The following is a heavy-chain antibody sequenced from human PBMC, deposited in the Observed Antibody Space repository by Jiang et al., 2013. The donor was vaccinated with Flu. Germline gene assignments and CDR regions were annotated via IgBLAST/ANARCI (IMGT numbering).Heavy chain of an antibody. CDR2: ISYDGSNK. CDR3: ARDRGFAYYYYGMDV. J-gene: IGHJ6*04. Sequence: VQLVESGGGVVQPGRSLRLSCAASGFTFSSYAMHWVRQAPGKGLEWVAVISYDGSNKYYADSVKGRFTISRDNSKNTLYLQMNSLRAEDTAVYYCARDRGFAYYYYGMDVWGK. V-gene: IGHV3-30*01. D-gene: IGHD3-10*01. CDR1: GFTFSSYA.